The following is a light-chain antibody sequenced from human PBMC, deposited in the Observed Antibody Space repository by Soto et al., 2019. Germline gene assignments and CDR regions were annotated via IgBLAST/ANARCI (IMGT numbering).Light chain of an antibody. CDR2: EVS. V-gene: IGLV2-14*01. CDR3: SSYTSSSTLV. J-gene: IGLJ1*01. Sequence: QSVLTQPTYVSGSPGQSITISCTGTSSDVGSYNFVSWYQQHPGKAPKLMISEVSNRPSGVSNRFSGSKSGNTASLTISGLQAEDEADYYCSSYTSSSTLVFGTGTKLTVL. CDR1: SSDVGSYNF.